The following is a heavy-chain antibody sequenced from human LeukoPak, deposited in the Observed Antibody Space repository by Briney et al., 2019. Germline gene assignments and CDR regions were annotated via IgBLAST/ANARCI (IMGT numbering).Heavy chain of an antibody. CDR1: GFTFSSYA. Sequence: GGSLRLSCAASGFTFSSYAMTWVRQAPGRGLEWVGLIKSKYDGGTIDYAAPVKGRFTISRDDSRDTLYLQMDSLKTEDTATYFCTTIHRGRYCNVWGQGTLVTVSS. V-gene: IGHV3-15*01. CDR2: IKSKYDGGTI. J-gene: IGHJ4*02. D-gene: IGHD1-26*01. CDR3: TTIHRGRYCNV.